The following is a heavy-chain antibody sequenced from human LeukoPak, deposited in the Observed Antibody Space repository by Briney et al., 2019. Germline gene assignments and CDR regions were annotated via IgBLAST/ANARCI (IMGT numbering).Heavy chain of an antibody. Sequence: PGGSLRLSCAASGFTVSSNYMSWVRQAPGKGLEWVSVIYSGGSTYYADSVKGRFTISRDNSKNTLYLQMNSLRAEDTAEYYCARDYYDFWSGSNYWGQGTLVTVSS. V-gene: IGHV3-66*02. CDR3: ARDYYDFWSGSNY. D-gene: IGHD3-3*01. CDR2: IYSGGST. CDR1: GFTVSSNY. J-gene: IGHJ4*02.